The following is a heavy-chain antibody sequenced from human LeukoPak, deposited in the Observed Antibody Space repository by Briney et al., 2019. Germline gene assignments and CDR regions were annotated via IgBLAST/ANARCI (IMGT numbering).Heavy chain of an antibody. CDR1: GFTFSSYE. Sequence: GGSLRLSCAASGFTFSSYEMNWVRQAPGKGVAWVSYISSGGSTIYYADSVKGRFAISRDNAKNSLYLQMTSLRAEDTAVYYCAELGITMIGGVWGKGTTVTISS. V-gene: IGHV3-48*03. D-gene: IGHD3-10*02. J-gene: IGHJ6*04. CDR3: AELGITMIGGV. CDR2: ISSGGSTI.